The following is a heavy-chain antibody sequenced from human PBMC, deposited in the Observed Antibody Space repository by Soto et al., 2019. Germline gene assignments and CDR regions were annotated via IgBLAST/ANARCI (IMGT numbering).Heavy chain of an antibody. D-gene: IGHD2-2*01. CDR2: ISAYNGNT. V-gene: IGHV1-18*01. J-gene: IGHJ6*03. CDR3: AIGGGDDIGVVPAALTYMDV. CDR1: GYTFTTYG. Sequence: QVQLVQSGAEVKKPGASVKVSCKASGYTFTTYGINWVRQAPGQGLEWMGWISAYNGNTKYAQKLQGRVTMTTDTSTSTAYMELRSLRSDDTAVYYCAIGGGDDIGVVPAALTYMDVWGKGNTVSVS.